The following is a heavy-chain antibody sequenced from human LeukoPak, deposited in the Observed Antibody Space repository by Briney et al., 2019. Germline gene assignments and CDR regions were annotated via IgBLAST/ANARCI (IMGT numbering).Heavy chain of an antibody. CDR2: INHSGST. CDR1: GGSFSGYY. D-gene: IGHD5-12*01. V-gene: IGHV4-34*01. CDR3: ARVLRLRFDY. Sequence: SETLSLTCAVYGGSFSGYYWSWIRQPPGKGLEWIGEINHSGSTNYNPSLKSRVTISVDTSKNQFSLKLSSVTAADTAVYYCARVLRLRFDYWGQGTLVTVSS. J-gene: IGHJ4*02.